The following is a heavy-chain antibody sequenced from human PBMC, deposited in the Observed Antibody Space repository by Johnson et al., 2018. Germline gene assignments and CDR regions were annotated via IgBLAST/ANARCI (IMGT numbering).Heavy chain of an antibody. CDR1: GFTFGDYA. V-gene: IGHV3-49*03. J-gene: IGHJ6*03. Sequence: EVQLVETGGGLGQPGRSLRLSCTATGFTFGDYAMSWFRQAPGKGLEWVGFIRGKTYGGTKEYAASVKGRFTISRDDSKSIAYLQMSSLRSEDTVVHYCTWVGSSWGYYNYYRDVWGKGTTVTVSS. CDR2: IRGKTYGGTK. D-gene: IGHD6-6*01. CDR3: TWVGSSWGYYNYYRDV.